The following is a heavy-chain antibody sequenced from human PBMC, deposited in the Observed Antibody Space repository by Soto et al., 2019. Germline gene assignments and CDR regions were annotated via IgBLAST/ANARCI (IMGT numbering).Heavy chain of an antibody. Sequence: PSETLSLTCTVSGGSISSYYWSWIRQPAGKXLEWIGRIYTSGSTNYNPSLKSRVAMSVDTSKNQFSLKLSSVTAADTAVYYCARDSETTYYYGSGTPMPDYWGQGTLVTVSS. CDR2: IYTSGST. CDR1: GGSISSYY. V-gene: IGHV4-4*07. CDR3: ARDSETTYYYGSGTPMPDY. D-gene: IGHD3-10*01. J-gene: IGHJ4*02.